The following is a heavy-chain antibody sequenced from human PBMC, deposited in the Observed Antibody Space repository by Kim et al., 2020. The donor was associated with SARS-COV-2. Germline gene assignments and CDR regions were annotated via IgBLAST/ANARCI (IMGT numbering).Heavy chain of an antibody. J-gene: IGHJ4*02. D-gene: IGHD6-13*01. CDR3: ARPEAYSSSWYDY. V-gene: IGHV5-51*01. Sequence: YSPSFQGQVTFSADKSISTVYLQWSSLKASDTAMYYCARPEAYSSSWYDYWGQGTLVTVSS.